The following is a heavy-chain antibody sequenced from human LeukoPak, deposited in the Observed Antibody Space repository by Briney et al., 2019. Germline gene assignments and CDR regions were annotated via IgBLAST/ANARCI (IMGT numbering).Heavy chain of an antibody. CDR2: ISSSSSYI. CDR3: AREMTVGLLFDY. V-gene: IGHV3-21*01. J-gene: IGHJ4*02. Sequence: GGSLRLSCAASGFTFSSYWMSWVRQAPGKGLEWVSSISSSSSYIYYADSVKGRFTISRDNAKNSLYLQMNSLRAEDTAVYYCAREMTVGLLFDYWGQGTLVTVSS. CDR1: GFTFSSYW. D-gene: IGHD2-15*01.